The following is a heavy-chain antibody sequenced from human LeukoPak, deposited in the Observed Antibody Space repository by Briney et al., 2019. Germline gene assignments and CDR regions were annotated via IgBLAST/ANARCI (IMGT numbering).Heavy chain of an antibody. CDR2: VYYSGST. J-gene: IGHJ4*02. Sequence: SETLSLTCTVSGGSISNYYWSWIRQPPGKGLECIGHVYYSGSTDYNPSLKSRLTISVDSSLNQFSLRLSSVTAADTAVYYCARQADYGEPEDYFDYWGQGTLVTVSS. CDR3: ARQADYGEPEDYFDY. V-gene: IGHV4-59*08. CDR1: GGSISNYY. D-gene: IGHD4-17*01.